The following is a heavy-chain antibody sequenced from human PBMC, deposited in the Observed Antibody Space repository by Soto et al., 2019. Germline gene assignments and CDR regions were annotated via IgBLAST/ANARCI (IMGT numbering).Heavy chain of an antibody. D-gene: IGHD4-17*01. Sequence: SVKVSCQPSGGTFSSYAIGWVRQAPGQGLEWMGGIIPIFGTANYAQKFQGRVTITADESTSTAYMELSSLRSEDTAVYYCARDDESMTTVVTPGYWGQGTLVTVSS. CDR3: ARDDESMTTVVTPGY. V-gene: IGHV1-69*13. J-gene: IGHJ4*02. CDR2: IIPIFGTA. CDR1: GGTFSSYA.